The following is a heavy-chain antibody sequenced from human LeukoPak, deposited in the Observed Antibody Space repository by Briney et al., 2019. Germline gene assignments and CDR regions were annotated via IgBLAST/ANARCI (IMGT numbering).Heavy chain of an antibody. Sequence: GGSLRLSCKASGLNLSNYAMHWVRQAPGKGLEWVALIGYDESKTYYGDSVKGRFTISRENSKNTLYLQMNSLRPEDTAVYYCSTFISISSDWEVDCWGQGTLVTVSS. J-gene: IGHJ4*02. CDR3: STFISISSDWEVDC. D-gene: IGHD2-21*01. CDR1: GLNLSNYA. V-gene: IGHV3-30*02. CDR2: IGYDESKT.